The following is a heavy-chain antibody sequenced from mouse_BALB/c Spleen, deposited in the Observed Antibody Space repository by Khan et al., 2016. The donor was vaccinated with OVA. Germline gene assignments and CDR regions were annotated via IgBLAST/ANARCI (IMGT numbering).Heavy chain of an antibody. V-gene: IGHV9-3-1*01. D-gene: IGHD2-14*01. CDR1: GYTFTNYG. CDR2: INTYTGEP. Sequence: VQLVESGPELKKPGETVKISCKASGYTFTNYGMNWVKQAPGKGLKWMGFINTYTGEPTYADDFKGRFAFSLETSASTAYLQINNLKNEDTSTYFCARVGYSGTMDYWGQGTSVTVSS. J-gene: IGHJ4*01. CDR3: ARVGYSGTMDY.